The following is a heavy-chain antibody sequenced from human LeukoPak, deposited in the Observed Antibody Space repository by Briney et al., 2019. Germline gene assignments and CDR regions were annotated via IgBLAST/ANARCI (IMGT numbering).Heavy chain of an antibody. CDR1: GFTVSTNY. J-gene: IGHJ4*02. V-gene: IGHV3-66*01. Sequence: GGSLRLSCAASGFTVSTNYTSWVRQAPGKGLEWVSVINNGGSTYYADSVKGRFAISRDNSKNTLYLQMNSLRAEDTAVYYCARERRSSGWYRCFDYWGQGTLVTVSS. D-gene: IGHD6-13*01. CDR3: ARERRSSGWYRCFDY. CDR2: INNGGST.